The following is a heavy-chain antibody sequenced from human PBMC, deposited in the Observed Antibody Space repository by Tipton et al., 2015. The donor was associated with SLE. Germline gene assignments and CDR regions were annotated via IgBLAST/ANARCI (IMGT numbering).Heavy chain of an antibody. Sequence: TLSLTCAVSGGSFSGYYWSWIRQPPGKGLEWIGEINHSGSTNYNPSLKSRVTISVDTSKNQFSLKLSSVTAADTAVYYCARLSFDYWGQGTLVTVSS. CDR1: GGSFSGYY. CDR3: ARLSFDY. V-gene: IGHV4-34*01. J-gene: IGHJ4*02. CDR2: INHSGST.